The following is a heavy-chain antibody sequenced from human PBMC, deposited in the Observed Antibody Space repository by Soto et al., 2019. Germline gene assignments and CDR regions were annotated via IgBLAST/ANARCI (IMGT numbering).Heavy chain of an antibody. CDR1: GFTFSSYA. Sequence: RRSLRLSFATSGFTFSSYAMHWVRQAPGKGLEWVAVISYYLSNKYDGDPVKGRFTIARDNSKNTPYLQMNSLRAEDTAVYYCARDREAAAGPFDYWGQGTLVTVSS. V-gene: IGHV3-30-3*01. J-gene: IGHJ4*02. CDR2: ISYYLSNK. CDR3: ARDREAAAGPFDY. D-gene: IGHD6-13*01.